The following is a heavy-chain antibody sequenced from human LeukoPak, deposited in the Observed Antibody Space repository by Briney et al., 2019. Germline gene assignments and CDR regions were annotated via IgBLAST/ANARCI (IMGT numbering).Heavy chain of an antibody. CDR1: GFTFSSYG. Sequence: GGSLRLSCAASGFTFSSYGMHWVRQAPGKGLEWVAVISYGGSNKYYADSVKGRFTISRDNSKNTLYLQMNSLRAEDTAVYYCAKPGRDSSGYVRPVGLDYWGQGTLVTVSS. D-gene: IGHD3-22*01. V-gene: IGHV3-30*18. J-gene: IGHJ4*02. CDR3: AKPGRDSSGYVRPVGLDY. CDR2: ISYGGSNK.